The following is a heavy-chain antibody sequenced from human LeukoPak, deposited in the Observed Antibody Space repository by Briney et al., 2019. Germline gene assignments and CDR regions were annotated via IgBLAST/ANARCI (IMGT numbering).Heavy chain of an antibody. CDR3: ARDLGLAGLWYFDL. Sequence: SETLSLTCNVSGASIISGGNYWSWIRQSPGRGLEWIGYIHHSGNTYHNPSLKSRVTMSLDTSKNHFSLNLRSVTAADRAVYYCARDLGLAGLWYFDLWGRGTLVTVSS. J-gene: IGHJ2*01. V-gene: IGHV4-61*03. D-gene: IGHD3/OR15-3a*01. CDR1: GASIISGGNY. CDR2: IHHSGNT.